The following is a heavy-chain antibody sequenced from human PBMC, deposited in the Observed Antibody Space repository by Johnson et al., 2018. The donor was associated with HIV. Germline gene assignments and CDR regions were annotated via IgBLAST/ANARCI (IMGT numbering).Heavy chain of an antibody. V-gene: IGHV3-30*02. CDR2: IRYDGSNK. D-gene: IGHD1-26*01. Sequence: QVQLVESGGGVVQPGGSLRLSCAASEFTFSTYGMHWVRQAPGKGLEWVALIRYDGSNKYYADSVKGRFIISRDNSKNTLYLQMNSLRPDDTAVYYCASEGALWSDAFDIWGQGTMVTVSS. J-gene: IGHJ3*02. CDR3: ASEGALWSDAFDI. CDR1: EFTFSTYG.